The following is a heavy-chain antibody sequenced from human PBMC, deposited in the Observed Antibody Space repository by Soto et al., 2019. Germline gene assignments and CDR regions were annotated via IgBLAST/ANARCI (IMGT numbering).Heavy chain of an antibody. CDR1: GFTFSSYA. J-gene: IGHJ3*01. CDR2: VSHDGKTE. V-gene: IGHV3-30*04. Sequence: QVQLVESGGGVVQPARSLRLSCAASGFTFSSYAMHWVRQAPGKGLEWVAVVSHDGKTEYHAASVKGRFTISRDTSANILSLQMNSLRDEDTAVYYCGREPYISGHYSGGCDVWGQGTMVTVSS. CDR3: GREPYISGHYSGGCDV. D-gene: IGHD3-22*01.